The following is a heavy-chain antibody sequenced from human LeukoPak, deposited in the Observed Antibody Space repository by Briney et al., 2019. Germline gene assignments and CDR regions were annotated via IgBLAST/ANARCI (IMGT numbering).Heavy chain of an antibody. CDR3: ARRGSNYDGFDY. D-gene: IGHD4-11*01. J-gene: IGHJ4*02. CDR2: IYYSGST. Sequence: SDTLSLTCTVSGGSISSYYWSWIRQPPGKGLEWIGYIYYSGSTNYNPSLKSRVTISVDTSKNQFSLKLSSVTAADTAVYYCARRGSNYDGFDYWGQGTLATVSS. CDR1: GGSISSYY. V-gene: IGHV4-59*08.